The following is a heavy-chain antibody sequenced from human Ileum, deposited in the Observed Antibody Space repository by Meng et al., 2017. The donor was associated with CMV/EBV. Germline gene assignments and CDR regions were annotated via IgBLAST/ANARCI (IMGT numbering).Heavy chain of an antibody. CDR1: GFSFSTYG. J-gene: IGHJ6*02. CDR2: IRHDGSGE. Sequence: GGSLRLSCAASGFSFSTYGMHWVRQAPGKGLEWVAFIRHDGSGESYTDSVRGRFTISRDNAKNTLYLQMNSLRAEDTAVYYCARDLLTIFGVVPFGIYGMDVWGQGTTVTVSS. V-gene: IGHV3-30*02. D-gene: IGHD3-3*01. CDR3: ARDLLTIFGVVPFGIYGMDV.